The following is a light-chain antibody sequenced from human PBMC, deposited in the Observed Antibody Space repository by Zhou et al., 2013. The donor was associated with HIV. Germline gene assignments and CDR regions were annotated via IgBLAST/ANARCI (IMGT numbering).Light chain of an antibody. CDR1: QGISNY. CDR3: QQHNIYWT. CDR2: GAS. Sequence: DIQMTQSPSSLSASVGDRVTITCRASQGISNYLAWYQQKPGKVPKLLIYGASTLQSGVPSRFSGSGSGTDFTLTISSLQPEDVATYYCQQHNIYWTFGQGTKVEVK. V-gene: IGKV1-27*01. J-gene: IGKJ1*01.